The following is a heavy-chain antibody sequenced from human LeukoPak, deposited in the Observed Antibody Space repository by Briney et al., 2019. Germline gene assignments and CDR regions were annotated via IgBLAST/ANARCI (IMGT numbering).Heavy chain of an antibody. Sequence: GRSLRLSCAASGFTFSNYDIHWVRQAPGKGLEWVAVIWYDGSNKYYADSVKGRFTISRDNSKNTLYLQMNSLRAEDTAVYYCARDDYGGKLDIWGQGTVVTVSS. D-gene: IGHD4-23*01. J-gene: IGHJ3*02. CDR1: GFTFSNYD. V-gene: IGHV3-33*01. CDR2: IWYDGSNK. CDR3: ARDDYGGKLDI.